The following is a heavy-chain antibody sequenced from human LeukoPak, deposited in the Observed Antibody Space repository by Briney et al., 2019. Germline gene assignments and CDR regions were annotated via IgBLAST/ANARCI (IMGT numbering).Heavy chain of an antibody. CDR2: ISWNSGSI. Sequence: GGSLRLSCAASGFTFDDYAMHWVRQAPGKGLEWVSGISWNSGSIGYADSVKGRFTISRDNAKNSLYLQMNSLRAEDTALYYCAKDMLRRGDYGDYGIDYWGQGTLVTVSS. V-gene: IGHV3-9*01. D-gene: IGHD4-17*01. CDR3: AKDMLRRGDYGDYGIDY. J-gene: IGHJ4*02. CDR1: GFTFDDYA.